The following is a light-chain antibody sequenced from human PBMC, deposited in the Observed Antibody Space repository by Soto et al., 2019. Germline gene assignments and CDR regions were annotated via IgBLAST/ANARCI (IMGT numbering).Light chain of an antibody. CDR1: QSVSSY. Sequence: EIVLTHSPATLSLSPGERATLSSRASQSVSSYLAWYQQKPGQAPRLLMYEASNRATGIPARFSGGGSGTDFTLTISSLEPEDFAVYYCQQRSDWPWTFGQGTKVDIK. V-gene: IGKV3-11*01. CDR2: EAS. J-gene: IGKJ1*01. CDR3: QQRSDWPWT.